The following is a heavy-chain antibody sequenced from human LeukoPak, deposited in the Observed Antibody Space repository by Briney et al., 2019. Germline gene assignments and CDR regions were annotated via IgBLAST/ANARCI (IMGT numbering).Heavy chain of an antibody. CDR2: IIPIFGTA. CDR3: ARDEYPRYSSSSGGNNYYYMDV. J-gene: IGHJ6*03. CDR1: GGTFSSYA. D-gene: IGHD6-6*01. Sequence: ASVKVSCKASGGTFSSYAISWVRQAPGQGLEWMGGIIPIFGTANYAQKFQGRVTITTDESTSTAYMELSSLRSEDTAVYYCARDEYPRYSSSSGGNNYYYMDVWGKGTTVTVSS. V-gene: IGHV1-69*05.